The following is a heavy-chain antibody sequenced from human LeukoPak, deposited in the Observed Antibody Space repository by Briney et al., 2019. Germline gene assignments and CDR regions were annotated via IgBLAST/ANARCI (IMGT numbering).Heavy chain of an antibody. CDR3: ARSGGPGTYHQLRYNWFDP. V-gene: IGHV3-21*01. CDR2: ITTISHYI. J-gene: IGHJ5*02. D-gene: IGHD3-10*01. Sequence: GGSLRLSCAASGFTLSDYHMNWVRQAPGKGLEWLSSITTISHYIYYAGAVRGRFTISRDNAKHSLYLQMNSLRGEDTAVYYCARSGGPGTYHQLRYNWFDPWGQGTLVTVSS. CDR1: GFTLSDYH.